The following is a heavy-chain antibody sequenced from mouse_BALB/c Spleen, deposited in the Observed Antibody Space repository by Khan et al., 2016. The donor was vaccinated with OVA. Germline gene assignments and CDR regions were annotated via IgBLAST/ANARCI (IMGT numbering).Heavy chain of an antibody. CDR1: GYSITSDYA. D-gene: IGHD2-3*01. CDR3: ARDGSRYNYAMDY. V-gene: IGHV3-2*02. CDR2: ISYSGST. J-gene: IGHJ4*01. Sequence: EVELVESGPGLVKPSQSLSLTCTVTGYSITSDYAWNWIRQFPENKLEWMGYISYSGSTNYNPALKSRISITRDTSKNQFFLQLNSVTTEDTATXYCARDGSRYNYAMDYWGQGTSVTVSS.